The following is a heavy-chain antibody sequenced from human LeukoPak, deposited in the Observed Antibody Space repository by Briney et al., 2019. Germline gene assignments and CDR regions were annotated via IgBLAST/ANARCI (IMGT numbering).Heavy chain of an antibody. Sequence: QAGVSLRLSCAASGFTFSSYAMSWVRQAPGKGLEWVSAISGSGGSTYYADSVKGRFTISRDKSKNTLYLQMNSLRAEDTAVYYCAKDPNIVVVPAAITYWGQGTLVTVSS. CDR3: AKDPNIVVVPAAITY. V-gene: IGHV3-23*01. D-gene: IGHD2-2*02. CDR1: GFTFSSYA. CDR2: ISGSGGST. J-gene: IGHJ4*02.